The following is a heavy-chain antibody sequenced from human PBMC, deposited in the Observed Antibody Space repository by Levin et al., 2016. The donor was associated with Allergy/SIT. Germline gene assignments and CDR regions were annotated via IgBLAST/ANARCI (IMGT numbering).Heavy chain of an antibody. CDR2: ISGSGGST. D-gene: IGHD6-13*01. J-gene: IGHJ1*01. CDR1: GFTFSSYA. Sequence: LKISCAASGFTFSSYAMSWVRQAPGKGLEWVSAISGSGGSTYYADSVKGRFTISRDNSKNTLYLQMNSLRAEDTAVYYCAKDHDSSSRRAEYFQHWGQGTLVTVSS. CDR3: AKDHDSSSRRAEYFQH. V-gene: IGHV3-23*01.